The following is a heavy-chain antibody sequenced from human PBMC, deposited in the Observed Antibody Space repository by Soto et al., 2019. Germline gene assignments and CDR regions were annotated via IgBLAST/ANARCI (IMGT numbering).Heavy chain of an antibody. J-gene: IGHJ4*02. CDR1: GFTFSSYA. CDR3: AREFGGSGIEAVFDY. V-gene: IGHV3-30-3*01. D-gene: IGHD6-25*01. Sequence: PGGSLRLSCAASGFTFSSYAMHWVRQAPGKGLEWVAVISDDGNTKYYADSVKGRCTISRDNSKNTLYLQMNSLRGEDTAVYYCAREFGGSGIEAVFDYWGQGSLVNVSS. CDR2: ISDDGNTK.